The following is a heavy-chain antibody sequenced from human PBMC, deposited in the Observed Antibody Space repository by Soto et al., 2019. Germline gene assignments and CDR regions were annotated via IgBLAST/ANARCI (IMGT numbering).Heavy chain of an antibody. CDR1: GFTFSSYG. Sequence: VGSLRLSCAASGFTFSSYGMHWVRQAPGKGLEWVAVIWYDGSNKYYADSVKGRFTISRDNSKNTLYLQMNSLRAEDTAVYYCARDRLGDYGSGTPPLDYWGQGTLVTVSS. J-gene: IGHJ4*02. CDR2: IWYDGSNK. CDR3: ARDRLGDYGSGTPPLDY. V-gene: IGHV3-33*01. D-gene: IGHD3-10*01.